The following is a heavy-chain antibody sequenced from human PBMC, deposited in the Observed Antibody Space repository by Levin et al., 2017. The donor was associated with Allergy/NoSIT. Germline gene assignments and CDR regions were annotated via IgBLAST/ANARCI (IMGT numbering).Heavy chain of an antibody. J-gene: IGHJ4*02. V-gene: IGHV1-46*01. CDR2: INPSGGTT. CDR1: GYTFSSYY. D-gene: IGHD6-13*01. CDR3: ARESYSSRCHDY. Sequence: ASVKVSCKASGYTFSSYYMHWVRQAPGQGLEWMGIINPSGGTTSYAQKFQGRVTMTRDTSTSTVYVELRSLSSEDTAVYYCARESYSSRCHDYWGQGTLVIVSS.